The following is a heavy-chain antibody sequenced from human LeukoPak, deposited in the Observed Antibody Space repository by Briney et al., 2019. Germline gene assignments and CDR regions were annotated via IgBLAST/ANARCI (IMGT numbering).Heavy chain of an antibody. J-gene: IGHJ4*02. V-gene: IGHV2-70*11. CDR1: GFSLTNYGMC. CDR3: ARDQMTDMVLGIFDY. D-gene: IGHD5-18*01. CDR2: IDWDGDE. Sequence: SGPTLVNPTQTLTLTCSFSGFSLTNYGMCVSWIRQSPGKPLEWLARIDWDGDEWFTTSLKTRLSISKDTSKNQVVLTMTNMDPADTATYYCARDQMTDMVLGIFDYWGQGTLVTVSS.